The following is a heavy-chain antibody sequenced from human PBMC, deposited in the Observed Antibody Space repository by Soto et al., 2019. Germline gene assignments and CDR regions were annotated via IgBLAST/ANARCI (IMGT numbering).Heavy chain of an antibody. J-gene: IGHJ4*02. CDR3: AIRTGTTITDY. V-gene: IGHV1-69*02. D-gene: IGHD1-1*01. Sequence: QVQLVQSGAEVKKPGSSVKVSCKASGGTFSSYTISWVRQAPGQGLEWMGRIIPILGIANYAQKFQGRVTITAEKSTSTAYMELSSLRSEDTAVYYCAIRTGTTITDYWGQGTLVTVSS. CDR1: GGTFSSYT. CDR2: IIPILGIA.